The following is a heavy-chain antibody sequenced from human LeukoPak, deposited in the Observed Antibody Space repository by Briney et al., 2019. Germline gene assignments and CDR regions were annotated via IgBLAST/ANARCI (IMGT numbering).Heavy chain of an antibody. J-gene: IGHJ4*02. V-gene: IGHV3-30*01. Sequence: PGGSLRLSCAASGFTFSSYAMHWVRQAPGKGLEWVAVISYDGSNKYYADSVKGRFTISRDNSKNTLYLLMNSLRAEDTAVYYCARDGPTYGSESYYFDYWGQGTLVTVSS. CDR3: ARDGPTYGSESYYFDY. CDR1: GFTFSSYA. D-gene: IGHD3-10*01. CDR2: ISYDGSNK.